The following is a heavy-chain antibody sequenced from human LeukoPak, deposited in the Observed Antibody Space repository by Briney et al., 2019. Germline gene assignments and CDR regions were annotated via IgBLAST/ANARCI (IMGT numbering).Heavy chain of an antibody. V-gene: IGHV3-23*01. CDR2: ISGSGGST. J-gene: IGHJ5*02. CDR3: AKMPLNFWVPFDP. CDR1: GFTFSSCA. D-gene: IGHD3-3*01. Sequence: GGSLRLSCAASGFTFSSCAISWVRQAPGKGLEWVSAISGSGGSTYYADSVKGRFTISRDNSKNTLYLQMNSLRAEDTAVYYCAKMPLNFWVPFDPWGQGTLVTVSS.